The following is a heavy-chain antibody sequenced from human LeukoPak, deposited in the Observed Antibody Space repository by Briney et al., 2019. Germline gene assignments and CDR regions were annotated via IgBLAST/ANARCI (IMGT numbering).Heavy chain of an antibody. CDR3: ARDLLPYYFNY. J-gene: IGHJ4*02. Sequence: PGGSLRLSCAASGFTFSSYSMNWVRQAPGKGLEWVSYISSSSSTIYYADSVKGRFTISRDNAKNSLYLQMNSLRAEDTAVYYCARDLLPYYFNYWGQGTLITVSS. CDR1: GFTFSSYS. CDR2: ISSSSSTI. V-gene: IGHV3-48*01.